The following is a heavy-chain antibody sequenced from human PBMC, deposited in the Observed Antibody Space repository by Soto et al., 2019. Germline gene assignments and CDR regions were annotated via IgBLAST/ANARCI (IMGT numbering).Heavy chain of an antibody. D-gene: IGHD1-1*01. Sequence: PGESLKISCKGSGYSFTSYWIGWVRQMPGKGLEWMGIIYPGDSDTRYSPSFQGQVTISADKSISTAYLQWSSLKASDTAMYYCARLTTSDSGYYYYMDVRGKRTTVTVSS. CDR2: IYPGDSDT. V-gene: IGHV5-51*01. CDR1: GYSFTSYW. CDR3: ARLTTSDSGYYYYMDV. J-gene: IGHJ6*03.